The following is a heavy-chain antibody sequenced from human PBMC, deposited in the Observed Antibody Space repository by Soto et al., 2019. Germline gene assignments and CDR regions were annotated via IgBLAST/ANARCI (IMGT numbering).Heavy chain of an antibody. D-gene: IGHD3-22*01. CDR3: ATDRCYYNSSGYLTVACDI. J-gene: IGHJ3*02. Sequence: ATVKASCKVSGYTLTELSMHWVRQAPGKGLERMGGFDPEDGETIYAQKFQGRVTMTEDTSTDTAYMELSSLRSEDTAVYYCATDRCYYNSSGYLTVACDIWCQGTMVTVS. V-gene: IGHV1-24*01. CDR1: GYTLTELS. CDR2: FDPEDGET.